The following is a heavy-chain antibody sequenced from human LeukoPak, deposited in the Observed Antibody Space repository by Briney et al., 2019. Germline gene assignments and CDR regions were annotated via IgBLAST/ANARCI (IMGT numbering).Heavy chain of an antibody. CDR2: INPHSGGT. V-gene: IGHV1-2*02. CDR3: ARSGSSGSPHYHGMDA. CDR1: GYTFNVNY. J-gene: IGHJ6*02. Sequence: ASVKVSCKTSGYTFNVNYIHWVRQAPGQGLEWMGWINPHSGGTKYAEKFQGGVTMTRDTPITTAYMELSSLTSDDTAVYYCARSGSSGSPHYHGMDAWGQGTTVIVSS. D-gene: IGHD3-10*01.